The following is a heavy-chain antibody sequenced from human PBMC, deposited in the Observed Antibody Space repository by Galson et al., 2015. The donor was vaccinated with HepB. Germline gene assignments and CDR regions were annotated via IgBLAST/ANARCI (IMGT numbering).Heavy chain of an antibody. CDR2: ISAYNGNT. CDR1: GSTFTSYG. V-gene: IGHV1-18*04. J-gene: IGHJ5*02. D-gene: IGHD2-2*01. Sequence: SVKVSCKASGSTFTSYGISWVRQAPGQGLEWMGWISAYNGNTNYAQKLQGGVTMTTDTSTSTAYMELRSLRSDDTAVYYCARVTWGYCSSTSCPHGWFDPWGQGTLVTVSS. CDR3: ARVTWGYCSSTSCPHGWFDP.